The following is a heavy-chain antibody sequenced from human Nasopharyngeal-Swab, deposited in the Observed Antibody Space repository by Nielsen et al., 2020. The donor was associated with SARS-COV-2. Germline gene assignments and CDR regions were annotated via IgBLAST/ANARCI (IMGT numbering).Heavy chain of an antibody. CDR1: EFTFSSYA. CDR3: AKNDFWSGYPRDY. V-gene: IGHV3-23*01. J-gene: IGHJ4*02. CDR2: ISGSGGST. D-gene: IGHD3-3*01. Sequence: GGSLRLSCAASEFTFSSYAMSWVRQAPGKGLEWVSAISGSGGSTYYADSVKGRFTLSRDNSKNTLYLQMNSLRAEDTAVYYCAKNDFWSGYPRDYWGQGTLVTVSS.